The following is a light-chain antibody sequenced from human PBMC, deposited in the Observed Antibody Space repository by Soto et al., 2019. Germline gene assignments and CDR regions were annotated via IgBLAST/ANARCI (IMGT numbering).Light chain of an antibody. V-gene: IGLV2-14*03. CDR3: ASFTSGTTYV. CDR2: DVA. J-gene: IGLJ1*01. Sequence: QSALTQPDSVSASPGQSITISCTGTSSDVGGSNFVSWYQQHPGKPPKLIIYDVATRPSGVSNRFSGSKSGSTASLIISRLQTEDEADYYCASFTSGTTYVSGSGTELTVL. CDR1: SSDVGGSNF.